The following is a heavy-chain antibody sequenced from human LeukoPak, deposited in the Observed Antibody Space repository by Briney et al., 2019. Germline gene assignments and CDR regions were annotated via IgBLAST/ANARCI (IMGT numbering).Heavy chain of an antibody. Sequence: SETLSLTCTVSGGSISSYYWSWIRRPPGKGLEWIGYIYYRGSTNYNPSLKSRVTISVDTSKNQFSLKLSSVTAADTAVYYCARHALRRDGGGLDYFDCWGQGTLVTVSS. CDR2: IYYRGST. CDR3: ARHALRRDGGGLDYFDC. D-gene: IGHD3-16*01. CDR1: GGSISSYY. V-gene: IGHV4-59*08. J-gene: IGHJ4*02.